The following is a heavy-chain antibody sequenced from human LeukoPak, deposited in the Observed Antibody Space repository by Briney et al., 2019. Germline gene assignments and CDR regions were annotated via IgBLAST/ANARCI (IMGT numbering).Heavy chain of an antibody. V-gene: IGHV3-30*02. J-gene: IGHJ4*02. CDR1: GFTLSSYG. Sequence: GGSLRLSCAASGFTLSSYGMHWVRQAPGKGLEWVAFMRFDGSNIYYADSVKGRFTISRDNSKNTLYLQMNSQRGEDTAVYYCARARNDIAAAATGIDYWGQGTLVTVSS. CDR2: MRFDGSNI. D-gene: IGHD6-13*01. CDR3: ARARNDIAAAATGIDY.